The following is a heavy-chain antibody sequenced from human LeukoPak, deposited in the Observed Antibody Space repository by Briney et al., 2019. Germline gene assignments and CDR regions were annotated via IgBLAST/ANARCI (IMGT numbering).Heavy chain of an antibody. CDR2: IKQDGSET. CDR3: ARRAPGYCITTSCPDTYYYYYYMDV. D-gene: IGHD2-2*01. V-gene: IGHV3-7*01. J-gene: IGHJ6*03. Sequence: GGSLRLSCAASGFAFSSSWMSWVRQAPGKGLEWVANIKQDGSETYYVDSLKGRFTVSRDNAKNSVYLQMNNLRAEDTAVYYCARRAPGYCITTSCPDTYYYYYYMDVWGKGTTVTVSS. CDR1: GFAFSSSW.